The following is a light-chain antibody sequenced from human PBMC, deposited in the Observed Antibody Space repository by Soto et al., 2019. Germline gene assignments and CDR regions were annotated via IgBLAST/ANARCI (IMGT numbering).Light chain of an antibody. CDR2: ENY. J-gene: IGLJ2*01. CDR3: GTWDYSLSAVV. V-gene: IGLV1-51*01. CDR1: SSNIWNNY. Sequence: QSVLTQPPSVSAAPGQKVTISCYGSSSNIWNNYVSWYQQLPGAAPKVLIYENYKRPSGIPDRFSGSKSGTSATLGITGLQTRDEADYLCGTWDYSLSAVVFGGGTKVTVL.